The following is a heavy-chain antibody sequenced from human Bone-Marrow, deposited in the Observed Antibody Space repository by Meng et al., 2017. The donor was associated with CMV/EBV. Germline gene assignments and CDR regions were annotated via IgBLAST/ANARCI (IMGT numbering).Heavy chain of an antibody. D-gene: IGHD3-22*01. CDR2: INPSGGST. V-gene: IGHV1-46*01. CDR3: ARDLSDTYYDSSGYYPGYCDY. J-gene: IGHJ4*02. CDR1: GYTFTSYY. Sequence: ASVKVSCKASGYTFTSYYMHWVRQAPGQGLEWMGIINPSGGSTSYAQKFQGRVTMTRDTSTSIVYMELSSLRSEDTAVYYCARDLSDTYYDSSGYYPGYCDYWGQGTMVTVSS.